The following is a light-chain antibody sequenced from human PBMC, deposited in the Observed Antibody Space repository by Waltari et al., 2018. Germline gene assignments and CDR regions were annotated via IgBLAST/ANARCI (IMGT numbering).Light chain of an antibody. J-gene: IGLJ2*01. CDR3: QLWETSDHPV. Sequence: SYVLTQPLSVSVAPGQTARIPCWGDNSGRKSVHWYQQKPGQAPVLVVYDDSDRPSGIPERFSGSNSGNTATLTISRVEAGDEADFYCQLWETSDHPVFGGGTKLTVL. CDR1: NSGRKS. CDR2: DDS. V-gene: IGLV3-21*02.